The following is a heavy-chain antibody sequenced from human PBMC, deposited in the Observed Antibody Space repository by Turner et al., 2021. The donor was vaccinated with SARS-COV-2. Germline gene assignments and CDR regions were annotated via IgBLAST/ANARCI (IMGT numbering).Heavy chain of an antibody. CDR1: GFTFSSYW. V-gene: IGHV3-7*01. D-gene: IGHD2-8*02. Sequence: EVQLVESGGGLVQPGGSLRLSCAASGFTFSSYWMSWVRQAPGKGPEWVANIKQDGSEKYYVDSVKGRFTISRDNAKNSLYLQMSSLRAEDTAVYYCAKAAGGGFYYYYMDVWGKGTTVTFSS. J-gene: IGHJ6*03. CDR2: IKQDGSEK. CDR3: AKAAGGGFYYYYMDV.